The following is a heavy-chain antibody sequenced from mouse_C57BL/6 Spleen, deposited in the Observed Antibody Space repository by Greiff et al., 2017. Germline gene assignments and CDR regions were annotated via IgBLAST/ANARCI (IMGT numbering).Heavy chain of an antibody. CDR1: GYTFTSYW. Sequence: QVQLQQSGAELVKPGASVKLSCKASGYTFTSYWMHWVKQRPGQGLEWIGMIHPNSGSTNYNEKFKSKATLTVDKSSSTAYMQLSSLTSEDSAVYYCAREGDYGSSYVFDYWGQGTTLTVSS. V-gene: IGHV1-64*01. CDR2: IHPNSGST. J-gene: IGHJ2*01. CDR3: AREGDYGSSYVFDY. D-gene: IGHD1-1*01.